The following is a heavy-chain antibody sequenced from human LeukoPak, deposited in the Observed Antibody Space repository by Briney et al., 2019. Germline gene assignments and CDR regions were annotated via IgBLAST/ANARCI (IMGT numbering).Heavy chain of an antibody. CDR3: ARSYCSSTSCYIDY. D-gene: IGHD2-2*02. V-gene: IGHV3-21*01. CDR2: ISSSSSYI. CDR1: GFTFSSYW. J-gene: IGHJ4*02. Sequence: GGSLRLSCAASGFTFSSYWMSWVRQAPGKGLEWVSSISSSSSYIYYADSVKGRFTISRDNAKNSLYLQMNSLRAEDTAVYYCARSYCSSTSCYIDYWGQGTLVTVSS.